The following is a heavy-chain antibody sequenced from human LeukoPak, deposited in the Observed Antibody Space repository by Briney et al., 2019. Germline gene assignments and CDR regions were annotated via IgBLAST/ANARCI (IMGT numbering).Heavy chain of an antibody. Sequence: SETLSLTCTVSGGSISPYYWSWIRQPPGKGLEWIGYIYYSGSTSYNPSLKSRVTISVDTSKNQFSLRLSSVTAADTAVYYCARHGGGGESYPRVFDYWGRGNLVTVSS. V-gene: IGHV4-59*08. CDR3: ARHGGGGESYPRVFDY. CDR1: GGSISPYY. CDR2: IYYSGST. J-gene: IGHJ4*02. D-gene: IGHD1-26*01.